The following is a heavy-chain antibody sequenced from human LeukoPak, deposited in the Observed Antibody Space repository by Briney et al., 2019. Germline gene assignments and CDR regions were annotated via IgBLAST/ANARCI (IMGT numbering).Heavy chain of an antibody. D-gene: IGHD1-26*01. J-gene: IGHJ4*02. CDR1: GYTFIGYY. Sequence: ASVKVSCKASGYTFIGYYMHWVRQAPGQGLEWMGWINPNSGGTNYAQKFKGRVTMTRDTSISTACMELSRLRSDDTAVYYCARGLISGSYLSDYWGQGTLVTVSS. V-gene: IGHV1-2*02. CDR3: ARGLISGSYLSDY. CDR2: INPNSGGT.